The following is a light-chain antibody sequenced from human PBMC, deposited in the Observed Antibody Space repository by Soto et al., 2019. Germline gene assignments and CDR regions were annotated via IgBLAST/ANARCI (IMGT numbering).Light chain of an antibody. V-gene: IGKV1-27*01. CDR1: QGIGNY. Sequence: DIQMTQSPSSLSASVGDRVTITCRASQGIGNYLAWYQQKPGKVPKLLLFAASTLQSGVPSRFSGSGSGTDFTLTISSLQPEDVATYYCQKYNSAPPPFGQGTKVEIK. CDR2: AAS. CDR3: QKYNSAPPP. J-gene: IGKJ1*01.